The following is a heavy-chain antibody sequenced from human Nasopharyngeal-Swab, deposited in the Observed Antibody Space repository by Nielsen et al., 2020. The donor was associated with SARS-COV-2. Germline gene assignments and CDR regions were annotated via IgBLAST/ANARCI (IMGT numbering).Heavy chain of an antibody. CDR3: AREWSCWYCMDV. Sequence: GESLKISCAASGFTFSNYGMNWVRQAPGKGLEWISFISVGGTTTSYAASVKGRFTISRDSAKNSLLLQMNSLTAEDTGIYYCAREWSCWYCMDVWGKGTSVTVSS. CDR1: GFTFSNYG. J-gene: IGHJ6*03. CDR2: ISVGGTTT. V-gene: IGHV3-48*03. D-gene: IGHD6-19*01.